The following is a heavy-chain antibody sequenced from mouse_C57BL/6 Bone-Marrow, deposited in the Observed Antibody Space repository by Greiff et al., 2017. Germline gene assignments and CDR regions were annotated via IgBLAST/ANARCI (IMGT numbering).Heavy chain of an antibody. V-gene: IGHV6-3*01. CDR1: GFTFSNYW. D-gene: IGHD1-1*01. J-gene: IGHJ4*01. Sequence: EVQVVESGGGLVQPGGSMKLSCVASGFTFSNYWMNWVRQSPEKGLEWVAQIRLKSDNYATHYAESVKGRFTISRDDSKSSVYLQMNNLRAEDTGIYYCALRYYHGDYAMDYWGQGTSVTVSS. CDR3: ALRYYHGDYAMDY. CDR2: IRLKSDNYAT.